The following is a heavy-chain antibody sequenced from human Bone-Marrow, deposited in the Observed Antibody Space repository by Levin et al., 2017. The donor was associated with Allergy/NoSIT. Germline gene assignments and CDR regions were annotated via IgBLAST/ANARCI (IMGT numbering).Heavy chain of an antibody. Sequence: PGGSLRLSCAASGFTFSSYAIHWVRQSPGKGLQWVSFISYAGSNIYYADSVKGRFTISRDNSKNTVYLQMNSLRSDDTAVYYCARAVDNTILGFDSWGQGTLVTVSS. V-gene: IGHV3-30*01. J-gene: IGHJ4*02. CDR3: ARAVDNTILGFDS. CDR1: GFTFSSYA. D-gene: IGHD2-21*01. CDR2: ISYAGSNI.